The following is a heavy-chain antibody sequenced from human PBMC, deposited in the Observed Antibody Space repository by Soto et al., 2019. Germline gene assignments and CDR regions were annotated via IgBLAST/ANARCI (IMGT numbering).Heavy chain of an antibody. CDR1: GGSISSSSYY. Sequence: SETLSLTCTVSGGSISSSSYYWGWIRQPPGKGLEWIGSIYYSGSTYYNPSLKSRVTISVDTSKNQFSLKLSSVTAADTAVYYCALHETDIVVVPAAPPYAFAIWGQGTMVTVSS. V-gene: IGHV4-39*01. CDR3: ALHETDIVVVPAAPPYAFAI. CDR2: IYYSGST. D-gene: IGHD2-2*01. J-gene: IGHJ3*02.